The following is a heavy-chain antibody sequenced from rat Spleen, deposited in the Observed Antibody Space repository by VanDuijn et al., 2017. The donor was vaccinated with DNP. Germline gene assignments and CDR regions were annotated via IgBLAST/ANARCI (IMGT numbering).Heavy chain of an antibody. V-gene: IGHV5S23*01. CDR2: ISSGDDHT. CDR1: GFTFSNYD. CDR3: ARQDWERFAY. J-gene: IGHJ3*01. D-gene: IGHD5-1*01. Sequence: EVLLVESGGGLVQPGRSLKLSCVASGFTFSNYDMAWVRQAPTKGLEWVASISSGDDHTYYRDSVKGRFTISRDNSKNTQYLQMVSLRSEDTATYYCARQDWERFAYWGQGTLVTVSS.